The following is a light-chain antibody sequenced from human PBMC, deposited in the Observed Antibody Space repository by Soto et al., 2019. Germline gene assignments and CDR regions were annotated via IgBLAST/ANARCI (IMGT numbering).Light chain of an antibody. J-gene: IGLJ2*01. CDR2: EVS. Sequence: QSAPTQPASVSGSPGQTITISCTGSSSDVGGYDYVSWYQQHPGKAPKLIIYEVSSRPSGVSNRFSGSKSGNTASLTISGLQAEDEAQYYCSSYSSANTVIFGGGTKLTVL. V-gene: IGLV2-14*01. CDR3: SSYSSANTVI. CDR1: SSDVGGYDY.